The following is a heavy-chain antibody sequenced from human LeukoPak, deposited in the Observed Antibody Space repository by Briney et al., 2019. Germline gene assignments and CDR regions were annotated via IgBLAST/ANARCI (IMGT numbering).Heavy chain of an antibody. Sequence: GGSLRLSCAASGFTVNSNYMTWVRQAPGKGLEWLSVMYSGGSTYYAASVEGRFTISRDNSKNTVYLQMNSLRAEVTAVYFCARGGPGVFAYWGQGTLVTVSS. J-gene: IGHJ4*02. D-gene: IGHD3-10*01. V-gene: IGHV3-53*01. CDR2: MYSGGST. CDR3: ARGGPGVFAY. CDR1: GFTVNSNY.